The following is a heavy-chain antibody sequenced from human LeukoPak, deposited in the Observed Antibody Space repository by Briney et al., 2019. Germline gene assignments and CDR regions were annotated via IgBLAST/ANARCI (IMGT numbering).Heavy chain of an antibody. CDR3: TASLDHYDSGVYNVY. V-gene: IGHV3-9*01. Sequence: GTSMRLSWAAAGFTFDDYAMHWVRQVPGKGLEWDSGIGWNSGILSYADSVKGRFSISRDNAKNALYLQMTSLRTEDTAVYYCTASLDHYDSGVYNVYWGQGTLVTVSS. CDR1: GFTFDDYA. D-gene: IGHD3-22*01. CDR2: IGWNSGIL. J-gene: IGHJ4*02.